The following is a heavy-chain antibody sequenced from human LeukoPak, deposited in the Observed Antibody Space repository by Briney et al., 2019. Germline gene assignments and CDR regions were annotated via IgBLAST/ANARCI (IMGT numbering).Heavy chain of an antibody. D-gene: IGHD6-13*01. CDR2: IYYSGST. V-gene: IGHV4-39*01. J-gene: IGHJ3*02. Sequence: SETLSLTCTVSGGSISSSSYYWGWIRQPPGKGLEWIGSIYYSGSTYYNPSLKSRVTISVDTSKNQFSLKLSSVTAADTAVYYCARPTPAGTELPDAFDIWGQGTMVTVSS. CDR1: GGSISSSSYY. CDR3: ARPTPAGTELPDAFDI.